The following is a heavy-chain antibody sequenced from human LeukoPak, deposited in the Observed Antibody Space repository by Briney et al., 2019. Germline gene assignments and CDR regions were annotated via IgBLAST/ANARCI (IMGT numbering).Heavy chain of an antibody. CDR3: ARAAGRAIVNMGFDY. CDR1: GGSISSGGYS. Sequence: SETLSLTCAVSGGSISSGGYSWSWIRQPPGKGLEWIGYIYHSGSTCYNPSLKSRVTMSVDRSKNQFSLKLSSVTAADTAVYYCARAAGRAIVNMGFDYWGQGTLVTVSS. CDR2: IYHSGST. V-gene: IGHV4-30-2*01. J-gene: IGHJ4*02. D-gene: IGHD3-10*01.